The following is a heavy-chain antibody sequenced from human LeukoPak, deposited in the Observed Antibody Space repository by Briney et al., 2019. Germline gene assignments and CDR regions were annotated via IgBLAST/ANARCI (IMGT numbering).Heavy chain of an antibody. D-gene: IGHD2-21*02. CDR2: IYPTDSDT. CDR1: GYSFTSYW. Sequence: GESLKISCKGSGYSFTSYWIGWVRRVPGKGLEWMGIIYPTDSDTRYSPSFQGQVTISADKSISTAYLQWSSLKASDTAMYYCARHIVAVTATPNDAFNIWGQGTMVTVSS. J-gene: IGHJ3*02. V-gene: IGHV5-51*01. CDR3: ARHIVAVTATPNDAFNI.